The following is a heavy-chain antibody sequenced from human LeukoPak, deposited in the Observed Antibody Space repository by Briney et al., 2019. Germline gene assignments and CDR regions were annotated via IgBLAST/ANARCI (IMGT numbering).Heavy chain of an antibody. V-gene: IGHV3-66*02. Sequence: PGGSLRLSCAASGFTVSSNYMSWVRQAPGKGLEWVSVIYSGGSTYYADSVKGRFTISRDNSKNTLYLQMNSLRAEDTAVYYCARDWGCTNGVCCHFDYWGQGTLVTVSS. CDR1: GFTVSSNY. CDR3: ARDWGCTNGVCCHFDY. D-gene: IGHD2-8*01. CDR2: IYSGGST. J-gene: IGHJ4*02.